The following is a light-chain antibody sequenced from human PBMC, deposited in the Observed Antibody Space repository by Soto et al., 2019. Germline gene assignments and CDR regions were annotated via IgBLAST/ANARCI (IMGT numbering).Light chain of an antibody. Sequence: QAVVTQPPSASGSPGQSGTISCTGTSSDFGGYNYVSWYQQHPGKAPKLMIYEVSKRPSGVPDRFSGSKSGNTASLTVSGLQAEDEADYYCSSYAGSNSYVFGTGTKLTVL. CDR1: SSDFGGYNY. CDR2: EVS. CDR3: SSYAGSNSYV. V-gene: IGLV2-8*01. J-gene: IGLJ1*01.